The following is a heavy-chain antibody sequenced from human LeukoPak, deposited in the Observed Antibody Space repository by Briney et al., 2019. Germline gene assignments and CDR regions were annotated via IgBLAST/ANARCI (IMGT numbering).Heavy chain of an antibody. CDR1: GYTFTSYG. D-gene: IGHD2-15*01. V-gene: IGHV1-2*02. CDR2: INPNSGGT. CDR3: ARYCSGGSCYSDVTFDI. Sequence: ASVKVSCKASGYTFTSYGISWVRQAPGQGLEWMGWINPNSGGTNYAQKFQGRVTMTRDTSISTAYMELSRLTSDDTAVYYCARYCSGGSCYSDVTFDIWGQGTMVTVSS. J-gene: IGHJ3*02.